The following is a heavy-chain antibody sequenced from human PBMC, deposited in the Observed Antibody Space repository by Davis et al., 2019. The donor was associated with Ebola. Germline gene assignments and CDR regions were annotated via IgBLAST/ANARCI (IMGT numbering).Heavy chain of an antibody. D-gene: IGHD6-13*01. J-gene: IGHJ5*02. Sequence: GGSLRLSCAASGFVFSSYVMSWVRRAPGKGLEWVSTLGLSADTYYADSVKGRFTISRDNSKNTLYLQMNSLRVEDTAMYYCAKVVYSSSWLSWGQGTLVTVSS. CDR3: AKVVYSSSWLS. CDR2: LGLSADT. V-gene: IGHV3-23*01. CDR1: GFVFSSYV.